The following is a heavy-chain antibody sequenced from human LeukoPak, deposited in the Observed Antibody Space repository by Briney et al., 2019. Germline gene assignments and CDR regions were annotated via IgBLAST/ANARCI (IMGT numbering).Heavy chain of an antibody. CDR3: DRGSRGYDFWSGYPNWFDP. CDR1: GYSFTSYW. V-gene: IGHV5-51*01. CDR2: IYPGDSDT. J-gene: IGHJ5*02. D-gene: IGHD3-3*01. Sequence: ESLKISCKGSGYSFTSYWIGWVRQMPGKGLEWMGIIYPGDSDTRYSPSFQGQVTLSADKSISTAYLQWSSLKASDTAMYYCDRGSRGYDFWSGYPNWFDPWGQGTLVTVSS.